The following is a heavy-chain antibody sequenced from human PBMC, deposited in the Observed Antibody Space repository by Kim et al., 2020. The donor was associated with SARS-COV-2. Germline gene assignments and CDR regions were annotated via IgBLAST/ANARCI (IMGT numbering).Heavy chain of an antibody. V-gene: IGHV3-7*01. D-gene: IGHD3-3*01. CDR1: GFTFSSYW. J-gene: IGHJ6*02. CDR2: IKQDGSEK. Sequence: GGSLRLSCAASGFTFSSYWMSWVRQAPGKGLEWVANIKQDGSEKYYVDSVKGRFTISRDNAKNSLYLQMNSLRAEDTAVYYCARTGNYYDFWSGYRGYYYYYGMDVWGQGTTVTVSS. CDR3: ARTGNYYDFWSGYRGYYYYYGMDV.